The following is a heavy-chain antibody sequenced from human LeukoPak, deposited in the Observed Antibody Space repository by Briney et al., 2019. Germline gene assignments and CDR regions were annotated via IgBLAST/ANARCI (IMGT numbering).Heavy chain of an antibody. J-gene: IGHJ5*02. CDR3: VIVLGDYNDL. V-gene: IGHV3-74*01. CDR2: INTQGTYT. Sequence: WGSLRLSCAVSGITFSSYCMHWVRQDPGRGLQWVARINTQGTYTNYADFVKGGSTISSDNAKNSLYLQMSSVRGDDTVVYYCVIVLGDYNDLWGQGTLVSVSS. CDR1: GITFSSYC. D-gene: IGHD4-17*01.